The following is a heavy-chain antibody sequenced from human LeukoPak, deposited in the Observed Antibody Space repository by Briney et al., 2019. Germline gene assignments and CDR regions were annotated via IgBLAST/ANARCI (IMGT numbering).Heavy chain of an antibody. V-gene: IGHV3-7*01. CDR1: GFTFRKHW. D-gene: IGHD1-20*01. CDR3: ARQGEMYNWNDGVYYYYYYMDV. Sequence: GGSLRLSCAATGFTFRKHWMSWVRQTVGKGLECVAKIREDGNEKHYVDSVKGRFTISRDNAKNSLFLQMNNLRVDDTAVYYCARQGEMYNWNDGVYYYYYYMDVWGKGTTVTVSS. CDR2: IREDGNEK. J-gene: IGHJ6*03.